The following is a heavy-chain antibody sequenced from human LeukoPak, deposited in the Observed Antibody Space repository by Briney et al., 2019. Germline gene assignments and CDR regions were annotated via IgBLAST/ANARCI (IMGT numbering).Heavy chain of an antibody. D-gene: IGHD1-26*01. V-gene: IGHV6-1*01. CDR2: TYYRSKWHY. Sequence: SQTLSLTCGISGDSVSNKNTAWNWIRQSPSRGLEWLGRTYYRSKWHYGYAVSVKSRITINPDTSKNQFSLQLNSVTPEDTAVYYCVRGQGGATDYWGQGTLVTVSS. CDR3: VRGQGGATDY. J-gene: IGHJ4*02. CDR1: GDSVSNKNTA.